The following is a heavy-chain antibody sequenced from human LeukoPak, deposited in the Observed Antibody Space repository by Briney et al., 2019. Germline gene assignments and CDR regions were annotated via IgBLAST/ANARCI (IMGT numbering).Heavy chain of an antibody. D-gene: IGHD3-10*01. CDR2: ISSSSSYI. CDR3: ARDGYDYGSGISFDY. J-gene: IGHJ4*02. V-gene: IGHV3-21*01. Sequence: PGGSLRLSCAASGFTFSSYSMNWVRQAPGKGLEWVSSISSSSSYIYYADSVKGRFTISRDNAKNSLYLQMNSLRAEDTAVYYCARDGYDYGSGISFDYWGQGTLVTVSS. CDR1: GFTFSSYS.